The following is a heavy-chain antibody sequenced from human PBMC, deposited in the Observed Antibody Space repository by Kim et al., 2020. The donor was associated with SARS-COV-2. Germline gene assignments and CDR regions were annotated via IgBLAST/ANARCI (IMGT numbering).Heavy chain of an antibody. J-gene: IGHJ4*02. Sequence: KFQGRVTITADESTNTAYMELSSLRSEDTAVYYCARDNLDTGIAVAALDYWGQGTLVTVSS. CDR3: ARDNLDTGIAVAALDY. D-gene: IGHD6-19*01. V-gene: IGHV1-69*01.